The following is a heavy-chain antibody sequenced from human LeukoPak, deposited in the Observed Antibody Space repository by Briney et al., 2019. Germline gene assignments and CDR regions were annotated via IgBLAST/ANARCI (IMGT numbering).Heavy chain of an antibody. D-gene: IGHD7-27*01. CDR3: ARQAWGFFDY. Sequence: SETLSLTCTVSGGSISSSSYYWGWIRQPPGKGLEWIGSIYCSGSTYYNPSLKSRVTISVDTSKNHFSLKLTSVTAADTAVYYCARQAWGFFDYWGQGTLVTVSS. J-gene: IGHJ4*02. CDR1: GGSISSSSYY. CDR2: IYCSGST. V-gene: IGHV4-39*01.